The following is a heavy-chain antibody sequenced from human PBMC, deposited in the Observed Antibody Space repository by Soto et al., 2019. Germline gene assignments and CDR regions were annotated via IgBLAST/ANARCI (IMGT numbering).Heavy chain of an antibody. Sequence: QVQLVESGGGVVQPGRSLRLSCAASGFTFSSYGMHWVRQAPGKGLEWVAVIWNDGNKEYYADSVKGRFTISRDNSKNTLYLQMNSLRVEDTAVYYCARDRMVSDYDFDYWGQGTLVTVSS. CDR3: ARDRMVSDYDFDY. CDR2: IWNDGNKE. V-gene: IGHV3-33*01. D-gene: IGHD5-12*01. J-gene: IGHJ4*02. CDR1: GFTFSSYG.